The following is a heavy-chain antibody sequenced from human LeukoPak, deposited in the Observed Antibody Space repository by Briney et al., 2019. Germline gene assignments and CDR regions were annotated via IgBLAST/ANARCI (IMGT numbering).Heavy chain of an antibody. J-gene: IGHJ4*02. CDR1: RFTFNTYA. CDR3: ASLDYFDSSDYGDY. Sequence: PGGSLRLSCAASRFTFNTYAMSWVRQAPGKGLEWVSAISGSGGSTYYTDSVTGRFTISRDNSKNTLYLQMNSLRAEDTALYYCASLDYFDSSDYGDYWGQGTLVTVSS. V-gene: IGHV3-23*01. D-gene: IGHD3-22*01. CDR2: ISGSGGST.